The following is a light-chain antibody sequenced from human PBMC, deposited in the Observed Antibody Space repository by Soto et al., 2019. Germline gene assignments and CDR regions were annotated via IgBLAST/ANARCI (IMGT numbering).Light chain of an antibody. J-gene: IGLJ2*01. CDR2: EVS. Sequence: QSVLTQPPSASGSPGQSVTISCTGTSSDVGGYNYVSWYQQHPGKAPKPMIYEVSKRPSGVPDRFSVSKSGNTASLTVSGLQAEDEADYYCSSYAGSNNLVFGGGTKLTVL. V-gene: IGLV2-8*01. CDR1: SSDVGGYNY. CDR3: SSYAGSNNLV.